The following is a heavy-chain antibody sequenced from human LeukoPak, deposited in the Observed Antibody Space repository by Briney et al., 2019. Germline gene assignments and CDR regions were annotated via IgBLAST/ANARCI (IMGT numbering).Heavy chain of an antibody. Sequence: SETLSLTCTVSGGSISGDYWRWIRQPPGKALEWIGYIYYRGXTXXXXXLXXRVTISLDTSKNQFSLNLSSVTAADTAVYYCAXXXXXXXXFDIWGQGTMVXVSS. CDR3: AXXXXXXXXFDI. CDR1: GGSISGDY. CDR2: IYYRGXT. J-gene: IGHJ3*02. V-gene: IGHV4-59*01.